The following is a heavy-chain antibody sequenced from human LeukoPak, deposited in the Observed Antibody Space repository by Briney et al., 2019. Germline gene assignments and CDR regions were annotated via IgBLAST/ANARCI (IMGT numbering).Heavy chain of an antibody. CDR3: ARDRLGYCSGGSCPDAFDI. Sequence: GGSLRLSCTVSGFTFGDYAMSWFRQAPGKGLEWVSSISSSSSYIYYADSVKGRFTISRDNAKNSLYLQMNSLRAEDTAVYYCARDRLGYCSGGSCPDAFDIWGQGTMVTVSS. CDR1: GFTFGDYA. J-gene: IGHJ3*02. V-gene: IGHV3-21*01. D-gene: IGHD2-15*01. CDR2: ISSSSSYI.